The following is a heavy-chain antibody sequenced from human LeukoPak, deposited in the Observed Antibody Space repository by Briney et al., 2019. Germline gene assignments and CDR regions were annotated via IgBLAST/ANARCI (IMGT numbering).Heavy chain of an antibody. D-gene: IGHD1-1*01. V-gene: IGHV3-30*18. Sequence: GGSLRLSCTASGFTFSSYGMHWVRQAPGKGLEWVAVISYDGSNKYYADSVKGRFTISRDNSKNTLYLQMNSLRAEDTAVYYCAKASGTGFDPWGQGTLVTVSS. CDR1: GFTFSSYG. CDR3: AKASGTGFDP. J-gene: IGHJ5*02. CDR2: ISYDGSNK.